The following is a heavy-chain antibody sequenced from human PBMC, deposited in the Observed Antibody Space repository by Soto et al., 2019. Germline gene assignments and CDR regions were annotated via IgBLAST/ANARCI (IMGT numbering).Heavy chain of an antibody. Sequence: QVQLVESWGGVVQPGRSLRLSCAASGFTFSSYGMHWVRQAPGKGLEWVAVISYDGSNKYYADSVKGRFTISRDNSKNTLYLQMNSLRAEDTAVYYCAKGAAMDDWGQGTLVTVSS. CDR3: AKGAAMDD. CDR2: ISYDGSNK. D-gene: IGHD5-18*01. CDR1: GFTFSSYG. V-gene: IGHV3-30*18. J-gene: IGHJ4*02.